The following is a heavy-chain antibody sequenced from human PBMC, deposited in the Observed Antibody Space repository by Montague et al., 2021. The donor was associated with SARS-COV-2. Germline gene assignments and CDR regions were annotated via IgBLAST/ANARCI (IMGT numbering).Heavy chain of an antibody. Sequence: SETLSLTCAVYGGSFTDFYWSWIRQPPGQGLERIWEMIHSVSAHYHSTPCSRATIPIYMSTDQFSLKLTPVSAADTAVYYCFGGGAAGSGRPDYWGQGTLVTVSS. J-gene: IGHJ4*02. V-gene: IGHV4-34*12. D-gene: IGHD3-10*01. CDR1: GGSFTDFY. CDR2: MIHSVSA. CDR3: FGGGAAGSGRPDY.